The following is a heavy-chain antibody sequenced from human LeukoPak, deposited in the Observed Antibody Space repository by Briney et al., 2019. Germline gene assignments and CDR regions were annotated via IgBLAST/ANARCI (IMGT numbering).Heavy chain of an antibody. D-gene: IGHD1-26*01. CDR3: AKVVGASNGYFDY. Sequence: ASVNVSCKASGYTFTNYYIHCVRQAPAQGLEWMGIINPSIGTTSYAQKFQGTVTITRDTSTSTVYMELSSLTSEDTAVYYCAKVVGASNGYFDYWGQGTLVTVSS. J-gene: IGHJ4*02. CDR2: INPSIGTT. CDR1: GYTFTNYY. V-gene: IGHV1-46*01.